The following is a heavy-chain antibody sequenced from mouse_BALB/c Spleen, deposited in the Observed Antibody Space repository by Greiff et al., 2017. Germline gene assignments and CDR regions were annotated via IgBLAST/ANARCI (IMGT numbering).Heavy chain of an antibody. J-gene: IGHJ1*01. Sequence: VQLQQSGAELARPGASVKMSCKASGYTFTSYTMHWVKQRPGQGLEWIGYINPSSGYTNYNQKFKDKATLTADKSSSTAYMQLSSLTSEDSAVYYCARVCYDGYFYWYFDVWGAGTTVTVSS. CDR2: INPSSGYT. CDR1: GYTFTSYT. D-gene: IGHD2-3*01. CDR3: ARVCYDGYFYWYFDV. V-gene: IGHV1-4*01.